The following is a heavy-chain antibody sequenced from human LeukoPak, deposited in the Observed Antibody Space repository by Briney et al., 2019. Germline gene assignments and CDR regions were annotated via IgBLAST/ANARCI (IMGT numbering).Heavy chain of an antibody. Sequence: WGSLRLSCAASGFTFSSYAMSWVRQAPGKGLEWVSTIRNNDGSTYYADSVKGRFTISRDNSKNTLYLQIYTLTADDTAIYYCAKATGNLGNWGQGTQVTVSS. J-gene: IGHJ4*02. CDR1: GFTFSSYA. D-gene: IGHD1-1*01. V-gene: IGHV3-23*01. CDR2: IRNNDGST. CDR3: AKATGNLGN.